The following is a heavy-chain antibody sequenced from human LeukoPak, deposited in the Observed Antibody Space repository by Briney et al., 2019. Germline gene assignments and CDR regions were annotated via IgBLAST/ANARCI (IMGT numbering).Heavy chain of an antibody. CDR2: IYSGGST. CDR1: GFTVSSNY. D-gene: IGHD3-9*01. Sequence: PGGSLRLSCAASGFTVSSNYMSWVRQAPGKGLEWVSVIYSGGSTYYADSVKGRFTISRDKSKNTLYLQMNSLRTEDTAVYYCAKAEGYDILTGLDYWGQGTLVTVSS. CDR3: AKAEGYDILTGLDY. J-gene: IGHJ4*02. V-gene: IGHV3-53*01.